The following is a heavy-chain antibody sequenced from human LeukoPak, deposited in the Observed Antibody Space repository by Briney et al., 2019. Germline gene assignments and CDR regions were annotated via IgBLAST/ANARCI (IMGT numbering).Heavy chain of an antibody. V-gene: IGHV4-39*07. D-gene: IGHD6-13*01. CDR2: IYYTGTT. CDR1: GGSISNTNYY. Sequence: SETLSLTCTVSGGSISNTNYYWAWIRQPPGRGLEWIGSIYYTGTTFDNPSLKSRVTLSVHTSKNQFSLRLTSVTAADTAFYYCAREEYSSDWYGHDSWGQGTLVTVSS. J-gene: IGHJ4*02. CDR3: AREEYSSDWYGHDS.